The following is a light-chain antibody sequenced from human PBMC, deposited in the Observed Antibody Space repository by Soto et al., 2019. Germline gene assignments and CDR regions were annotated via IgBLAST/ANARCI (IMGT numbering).Light chain of an antibody. Sequence: EIVLTQSLDTLSLSPGERATLSCRASQSVSSDYLSWYQQSPGQAPRLLIYGASTRATGIPARFSGSGSGTDFTLTVSSLQPEDFAIYYCQQDFKLPITFGQGTRLEI. CDR3: QQDFKLPIT. V-gene: IGKV3D-7*01. CDR1: QSVSSDY. J-gene: IGKJ5*01. CDR2: GAS.